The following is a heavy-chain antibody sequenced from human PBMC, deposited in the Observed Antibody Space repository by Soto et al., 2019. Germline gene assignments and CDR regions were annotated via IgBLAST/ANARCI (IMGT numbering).Heavy chain of an antibody. CDR3: ARNEADNWNYEGSLGFDP. V-gene: IGHV1-18*01. J-gene: IGHJ5*02. CDR1: GYTFTSYG. CDR2: ISAYNGNT. Sequence: ASVKVSCKASGYTFTSYGISWVRQAPGQGLEWMGWISAYNGNTNYAQKLQGRVTMTTDTSTRTAYMELRSLRSDDTAVYYCARNEADNWNYEGSLGFDPWGQGTLVTVSS. D-gene: IGHD1-7*01.